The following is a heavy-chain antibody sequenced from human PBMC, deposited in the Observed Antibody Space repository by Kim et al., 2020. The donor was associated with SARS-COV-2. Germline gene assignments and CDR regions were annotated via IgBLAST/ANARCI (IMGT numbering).Heavy chain of an antibody. Sequence: RVTISVDTSKNQFSLRLSSVTAADTAVYYCARLRRDDYIWGSYRGHAFDIWGQGTMVTVSS. CDR3: ARLRRDDYIWGSYRGHAFDI. V-gene: IGHV4-39*01. D-gene: IGHD3-16*02. J-gene: IGHJ3*02.